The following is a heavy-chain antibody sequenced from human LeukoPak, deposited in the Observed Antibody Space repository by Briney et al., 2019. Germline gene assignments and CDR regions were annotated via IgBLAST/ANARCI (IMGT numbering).Heavy chain of an antibody. Sequence: GGSLRLSCAASGFTLDGYAVHWVRQAPVKGLEWLAVLSNDGTWMYYADSAKGRFTVSRDNSKSTLYLQMNSLRDEDSAVYFCARGRGPGSFLIDNWGQGTLVTVSS. CDR1: GFTLDGYA. CDR3: ARGRGPGSFLIDN. CDR2: LSNDGTWM. V-gene: IGHV3-30*01. D-gene: IGHD3-10*01. J-gene: IGHJ4*02.